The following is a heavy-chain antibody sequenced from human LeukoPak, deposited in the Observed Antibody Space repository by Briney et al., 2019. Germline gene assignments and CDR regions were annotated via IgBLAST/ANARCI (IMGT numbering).Heavy chain of an antibody. D-gene: IGHD2-2*01. J-gene: IGHJ3*01. CDR1: GASIRTDNYF. V-gene: IGHV4-30-4*08. CDR3: AREVISPADSDGFDL. CDR2: IYYSGSA. Sequence: SETLSLTCTVSGASIRTDNYFWSWVRQPPGEGLEWIGCIYYSGSAHYNPSLKSRVTISVDTSKNQFSLRLSSVTAADTAVYYCAREVISPADSDGFDLWGQGTMVTVSS.